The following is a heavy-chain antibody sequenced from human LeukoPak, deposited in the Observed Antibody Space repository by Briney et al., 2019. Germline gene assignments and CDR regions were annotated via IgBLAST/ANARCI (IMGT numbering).Heavy chain of an antibody. V-gene: IGHV1-46*01. J-gene: IGHJ4*02. CDR3: ARGFCSGGSCYSYDY. D-gene: IGHD2-15*01. Sequence: ASVKVSCKASGYTFSTYYMHWVRQAPGQGLEWMGVIDPSGGSTNCARKFQGRVTMTSDTSTSTVYMELSSLRSEDTAVYYCARGFCSGGSCYSYDYWGQGTLVTVSS. CDR2: IDPSGGST. CDR1: GYTFSTYY.